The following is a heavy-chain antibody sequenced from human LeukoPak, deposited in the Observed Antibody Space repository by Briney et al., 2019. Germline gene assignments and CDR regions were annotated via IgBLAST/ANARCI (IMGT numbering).Heavy chain of an antibody. CDR2: IYPGDSES. D-gene: IGHD2-2*01. CDR1: GYSFSNYW. J-gene: IGHJ3*02. CDR3: AKSVAPASGAFDI. Sequence: GESPQISCKGSGYSFSNYWIGWVRPVPGKGLGWMGSIYPGDSESRYSPSFQGQVTISGDKSIRTAYLQWSSLKASDTAFYFCAKSVAPASGAFDIWGQGTLVTVSS. V-gene: IGHV5-51*01.